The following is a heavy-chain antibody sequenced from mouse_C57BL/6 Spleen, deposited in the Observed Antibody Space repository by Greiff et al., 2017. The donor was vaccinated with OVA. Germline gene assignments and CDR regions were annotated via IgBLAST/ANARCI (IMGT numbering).Heavy chain of an antibody. CDR2: IDPSDSYT. Sequence: QQPGAELVKPGASVKLSCKASGYTFTSYWMQWVKQRPGQGLEWIGEIDPSDSYTNYHQKFKGKATLTVYTSSSTAYMQLSSLTSEDSAVYYCARGDYDAPFAYWGQGTLVTVSA. D-gene: IGHD2-4*01. V-gene: IGHV1-50*01. CDR1: GYTFTSYW. J-gene: IGHJ3*01. CDR3: ARGDYDAPFAY.